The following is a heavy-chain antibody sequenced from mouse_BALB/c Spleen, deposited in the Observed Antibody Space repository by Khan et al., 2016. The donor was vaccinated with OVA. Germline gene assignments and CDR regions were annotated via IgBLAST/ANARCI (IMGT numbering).Heavy chain of an antibody. CDR3: ARSTYRYAFAY. J-gene: IGHJ3*01. V-gene: IGHV3-8*02. D-gene: IGHD2-14*01. Sequence: EVQLQESGPSLVKPSQTLSLTCSVTGDSITSGYWSWIRKFPGHKLEYMGYMIYTGYTDYNPSLKSRIAITRHTSKNQYYLQLNSMTAEDTATYYCARSTYRYAFAYWGQGTLVTVSA. CDR2: MIYTGYT. CDR1: GDSITSGY.